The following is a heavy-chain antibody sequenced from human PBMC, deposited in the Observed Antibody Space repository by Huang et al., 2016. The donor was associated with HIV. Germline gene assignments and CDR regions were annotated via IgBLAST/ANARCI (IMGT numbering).Heavy chain of an antibody. Sequence: QLLLQESGPGLVKPSEALALTCAVSGGSIRSSDYHWGWIRQPPGKGLEWIGGIYFKGDTHYSPSLKRRVTIAVDTSKNLFFLNLTSMTAADTAVYYCARHREGPVAYYSGWGSHLNYMDVWGRGRTVVVSS. CDR2: IYFKGDT. CDR1: GGSIRSSDYH. V-gene: IGHV4-39*01. J-gene: IGHJ6*03. D-gene: IGHD3-10*01. CDR3: ARHREGPVAYYSGWGSHLNYMDV.